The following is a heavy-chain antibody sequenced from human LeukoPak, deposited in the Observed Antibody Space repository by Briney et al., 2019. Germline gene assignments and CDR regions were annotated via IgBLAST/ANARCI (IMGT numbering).Heavy chain of an antibody. Sequence: KPSETLSLTCTASGGSISSSSYYWGWIRQPPGKGLEWIGRIYTSGSTNYNPSLKSRVTISVDTSKNQFSLKLSSVTAADTAVYYCARVTGDDCGGDCYPPGGFDYWGQGTLVTVSS. CDR3: ARVTGDDCGGDCYPPGGFDY. J-gene: IGHJ4*02. CDR1: GGSISSSSYY. CDR2: IYTSGST. D-gene: IGHD2-21*01. V-gene: IGHV4-39*07.